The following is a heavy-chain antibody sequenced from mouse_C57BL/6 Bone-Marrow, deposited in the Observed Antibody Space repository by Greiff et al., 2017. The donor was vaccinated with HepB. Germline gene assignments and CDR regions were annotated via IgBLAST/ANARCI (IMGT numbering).Heavy chain of an antibody. V-gene: IGHV1-19*01. CDR2: INPYNGGT. D-gene: IGHD1-1*01. Sequence: EVKLQQSGPVLVKPGASVKMSCKASGYTFTDYYMNWVKQSHGKSLEWIGVINPYNGGTSYNQKFKGKATLTVDKSSSTAYMELNSLTSEDSAVYYCARDLIYYYGSSYVGDEDYWGQGTTLTVSS. CDR3: ARDLIYYYGSSYVGDEDY. CDR1: GYTFTDYY. J-gene: IGHJ2*01.